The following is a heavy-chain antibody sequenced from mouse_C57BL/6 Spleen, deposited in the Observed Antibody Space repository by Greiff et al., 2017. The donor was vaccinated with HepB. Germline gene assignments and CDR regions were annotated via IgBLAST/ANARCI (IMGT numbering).Heavy chain of an antibody. CDR1: GYTFTNYW. D-gene: IGHD3-3*01. J-gene: IGHJ3*01. CDR2: IYPGGGYT. Sequence: VQLQQSGAELVRPGTSVKMSCKASGYTFTNYWIGWAKQRPGHGLEWIGDIYPGGGYTNYNEKFKGKATLTADKSSSTAYMQFSSLTSEDSAIYYGARSDRDGGLAYWGQGTLVTVSA. V-gene: IGHV1-63*01. CDR3: ARSDRDGGLAY.